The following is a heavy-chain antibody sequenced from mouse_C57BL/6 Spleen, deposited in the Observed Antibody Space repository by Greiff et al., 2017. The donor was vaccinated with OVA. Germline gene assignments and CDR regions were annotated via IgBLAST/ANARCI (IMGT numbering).Heavy chain of an antibody. Sequence: QVQLQQPGAELVMPGASVKLSCKASGYTFTSYWMHWVKQRPGQGLEWIGEIDPSDSYTNYNQKFKGKSTLTVDKSSSTAYMQLSSLTSEDSAVYYCAREDPLYAIDYWGQGTSVTVSS. J-gene: IGHJ4*01. V-gene: IGHV1-69*01. CDR2: IDPSDSYT. CDR3: AREDPLYAIDY. CDR1: GYTFTSYW.